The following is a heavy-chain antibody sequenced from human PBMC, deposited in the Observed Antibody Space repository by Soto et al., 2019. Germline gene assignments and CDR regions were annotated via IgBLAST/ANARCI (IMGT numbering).Heavy chain of an antibody. Sequence: PSETLSLTCAVSGYSISSGYYWGWIRQPPGKGLEWIGSNYHSGSTYYNPSLKSRVTISVDTSKNQFSLKLSSVTAADTAVYYCARDDGVPQRAFDIWGQGTMVTVSS. V-gene: IGHV4-38-2*02. CDR2: NYHSGST. CDR1: GYSISSGYY. CDR3: ARDDGVPQRAFDI. J-gene: IGHJ3*02. D-gene: IGHD2-2*01.